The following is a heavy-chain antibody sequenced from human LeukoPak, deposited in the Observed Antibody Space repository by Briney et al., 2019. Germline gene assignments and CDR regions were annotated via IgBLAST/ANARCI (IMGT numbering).Heavy chain of an antibody. Sequence: GGSLRLSCAASGFTFSSYWMHWVRQAPGKGLVWVSRINSDGSSTSYADSVKGRFTISRDNAKNTLYLQMNSLRAEDTAVYYCAREGQIAVAVDAFDIWGQGTMVTVSS. J-gene: IGHJ3*02. CDR3: AREGQIAVAVDAFDI. CDR1: GFTFSSYW. CDR2: INSDGSST. D-gene: IGHD6-19*01. V-gene: IGHV3-74*01.